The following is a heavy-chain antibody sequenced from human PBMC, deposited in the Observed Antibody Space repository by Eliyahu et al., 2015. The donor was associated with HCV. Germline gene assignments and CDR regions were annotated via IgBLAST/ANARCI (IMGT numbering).Heavy chain of an antibody. D-gene: IGHD3-3*01. V-gene: IGHV4-39*01. CDR2: SYYSGNT. J-gene: IGHJ6*02. Sequence: KPSETLSLRCSVSGGSISSSNYYWGWIRQPPGKGLEWIGXSYYSGNTYYNPSLKSRVTISVDTSKSQXSLQVTSVTAGDTAVYXCAGSHYDFWNGGGGGPPHGMDVWGQGTTVIVSS. CDR3: AGSHYDFWNGGGGGPPHGMDV. CDR1: GGSISSSNYY.